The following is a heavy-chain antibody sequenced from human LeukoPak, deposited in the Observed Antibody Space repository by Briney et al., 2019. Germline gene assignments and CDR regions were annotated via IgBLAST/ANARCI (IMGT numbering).Heavy chain of an antibody. V-gene: IGHV1-69*01. D-gene: IGHD1-26*01. CDR2: IIPIFDTA. CDR1: GGTFSSYS. Sequence: SVKVSCKASGGTFSSYSISWVRQAPGQGHEWMGGIIPIFDTADYAQKFQGRVTITADESTSTAYMELSSLRSEDTAVFYCARISLGAIWGYYYGMDVWGQGTTVTVSS. CDR3: ARISLGAIWGYYYGMDV. J-gene: IGHJ6*02.